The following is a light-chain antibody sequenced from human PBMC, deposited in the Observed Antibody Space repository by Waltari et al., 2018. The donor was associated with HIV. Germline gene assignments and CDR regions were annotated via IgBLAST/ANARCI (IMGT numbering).Light chain of an antibody. CDR3: QVLHRDIEHYV. CDR2: CDS. Sequence: SYVLTQPPSVTVAAGQTDRITCGGHDIGSKSVQWYQKKPGQAPVLVVFCDSDRPSVISEPFSGSNFGSTASLTIIRVEAGDEADYYCQVLHRDIEHYVFGTGTKVTVL. J-gene: IGLJ1*01. CDR1: DIGSKS. V-gene: IGLV3-21*02.